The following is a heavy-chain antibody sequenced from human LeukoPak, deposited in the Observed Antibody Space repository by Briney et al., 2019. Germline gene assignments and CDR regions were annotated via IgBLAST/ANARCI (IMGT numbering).Heavy chain of an antibody. CDR3: ARVVDLSFDP. Sequence: GSVKVSCKASGYTFTSYDINWVRQAAGQGVEGMGWMNANSGNTVYAQKFQGRVNMTRKNSRSTAYMELSSLRSEDTAVYYCARVVDLSFDPWGQGTLVTVSS. CDR1: GYTFTSYD. V-gene: IGHV1-8*01. CDR2: MNANSGNT. J-gene: IGHJ5*02. D-gene: IGHD2/OR15-2a*01.